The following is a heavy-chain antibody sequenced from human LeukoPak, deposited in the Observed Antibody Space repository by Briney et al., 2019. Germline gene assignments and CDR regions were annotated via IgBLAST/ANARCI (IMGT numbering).Heavy chain of an antibody. J-gene: IGHJ6*03. CDR2: IWYDGSNK. V-gene: IGHV3-33*06. D-gene: IGHD1-26*01. CDR1: GFTFSSYG. CDR3: AKDPRGSYSRDYYYYTDV. Sequence: GGSLRLSCAASGFTFSSYGMHWVRQAPGKGLEWVAVIWYDGSNKYYADSVKGRFTISRDNSKNTLYLQMNSLRAEDAAVYYCAKDPRGSYSRDYYYYTDVWGKGTTVTVSS.